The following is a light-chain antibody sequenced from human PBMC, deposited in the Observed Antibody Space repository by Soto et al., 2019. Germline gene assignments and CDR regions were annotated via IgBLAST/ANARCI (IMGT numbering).Light chain of an antibody. CDR1: QSVKNSY. CDR3: QQYGSSPPYT. J-gene: IGKJ2*01. V-gene: IGKV3-20*01. Sequence: EIVLTQSPGTLSLSPGERATLSCRASQSVKNSYLAWYQQKPGQSPRLVIYGVSNRATGIPNRFSGGGFGTDFTLTISRLEPEDFAVYYCQQYGSSPPYTFGQGTKVDIK. CDR2: GVS.